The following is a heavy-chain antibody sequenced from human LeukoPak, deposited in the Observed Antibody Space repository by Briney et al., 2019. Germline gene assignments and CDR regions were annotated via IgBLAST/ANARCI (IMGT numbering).Heavy chain of an antibody. CDR3: ARGRGGSRLFLLGPFDY. CDR1: GYTFTSYG. CDR2: INPNSGGT. Sequence: ASVKVSCKASGYTFTSYGISWVRQAPGQGLEWMGWINPNSGGTNYAQKFQGRVTMTRDTSISTAYMELSRLRSDDTAVYYCARGRGGSRLFLLGPFDYWGQGTLVTVSS. J-gene: IGHJ4*02. D-gene: IGHD1-26*01. V-gene: IGHV1-2*02.